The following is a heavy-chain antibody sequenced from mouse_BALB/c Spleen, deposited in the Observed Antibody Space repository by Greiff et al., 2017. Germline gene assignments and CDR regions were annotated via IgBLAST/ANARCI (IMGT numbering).Heavy chain of an antibody. CDR2: ISSGGSYT. CDR3: ARGRGLDAMDY. Sequence: EVKLMESGGGLVKPGGSLKLSCAASGFTFSSYAMSWVRQSPEKRLEWVAEISSGGSYTYYPDTVTGRFTISRDNAKNTLYLEMSSLRSEDTAMYYCARGRGLDAMDYWGQGTSVTVSS. J-gene: IGHJ4*01. CDR1: GFTFSSYA. V-gene: IGHV5-9-4*01.